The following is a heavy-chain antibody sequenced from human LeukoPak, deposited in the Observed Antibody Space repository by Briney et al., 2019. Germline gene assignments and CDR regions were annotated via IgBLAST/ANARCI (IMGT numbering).Heavy chain of an antibody. D-gene: IGHD2-8*02. J-gene: IGHJ4*02. CDR2: ISAAGGNS. CDR1: GFTFSSYG. Sequence: GGSLRLSCAASGFTFSSYGMHWVRQAPGKGLEWVSGISAAGGNSFYADSVKGRFTISRDNSNNTPHLQMNNMRVEDTAVYYCAKTQVVYYFDYWGQGNLVTVSS. V-gene: IGHV3-NL1*01. CDR3: AKTQVVYYFDY.